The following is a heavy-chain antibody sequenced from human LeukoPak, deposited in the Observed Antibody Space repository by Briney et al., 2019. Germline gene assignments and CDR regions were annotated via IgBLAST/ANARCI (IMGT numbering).Heavy chain of an antibody. CDR2: THHTGGI. CDR1: GYSISISHY. D-gene: IGHD2-2*01. J-gene: IGHJ5*02. V-gene: IGHV4-38-2*01. Sequence: PSETLSLTCAVSGYSISISHYWGWLRQSPGKGLEWIGTTHHTGGIYYNPSLKSRVTISLDTSKNQFSLKLSSVTAADTAVYYCVRQRGNCAGTSCYGGGLDPWGQGILVTVSS. CDR3: VRQRGNCAGTSCYGGGLDP.